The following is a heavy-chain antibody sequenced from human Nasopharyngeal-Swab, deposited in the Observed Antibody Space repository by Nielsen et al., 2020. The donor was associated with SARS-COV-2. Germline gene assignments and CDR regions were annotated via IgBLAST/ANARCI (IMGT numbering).Heavy chain of an antibody. D-gene: IGHD2-2*01. V-gene: IGHV5-10-1*01. CDR3: ARRDCSSTSCSHYYYYGMDV. CDR1: GYSFTSYW. CDR2: IDPSDSYT. J-gene: IGHJ6*02. Sequence: KVSCKGSGYSFTSYWISWVRQMPGKGLEWMGRIDPSDSYTNYSPSFQGHVTISADKSISTAYLQWSSLKASDTAMYYCARRDCSSTSCSHYYYYGMDVWGQGTTVTSP.